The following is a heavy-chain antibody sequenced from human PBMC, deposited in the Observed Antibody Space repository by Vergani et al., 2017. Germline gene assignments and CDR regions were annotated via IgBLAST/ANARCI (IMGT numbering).Heavy chain of an antibody. Sequence: QVQLQESGPGLLKPSQTLSLTCTVSGASVSRGTYYWTWIRQPAGKKLEWIVRMYTSGHTIYNPSLESRVTMSVDTSKNQFSLQLISVTAADTAVYYCTRASHCINCYSERPNGAGYYYVDVWGKGTTVTVSS. V-gene: IGHV4-61*02. CDR3: TRASHCINCYSERPNGAGYYYVDV. CDR1: GASVSRGTYY. J-gene: IGHJ6*03. D-gene: IGHD2-21*01. CDR2: MYTSGHT.